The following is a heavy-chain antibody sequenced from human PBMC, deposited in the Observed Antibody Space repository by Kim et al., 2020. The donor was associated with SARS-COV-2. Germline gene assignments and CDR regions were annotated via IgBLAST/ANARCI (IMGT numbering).Heavy chain of an antibody. CDR2: ISYDGSKK. CDR1: GFTFSSYA. J-gene: IGHJ3*02. D-gene: IGHD3-9*01. CDR3: ARVGGDILTGYHDAFDI. V-gene: IGHV3-30-3*01. Sequence: GGSLRLSCAASGFTFSSYAMHWVRQAPGKGLEWVAVISYDGSKKYYVDSVKGRFTISRDNSKNTLYLQMNSLRAEDTAVYYCARVGGDILTGYHDAFDIWGQGTMVTVSS.